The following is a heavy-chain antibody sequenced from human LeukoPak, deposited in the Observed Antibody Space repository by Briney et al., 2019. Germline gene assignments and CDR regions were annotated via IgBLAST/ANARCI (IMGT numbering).Heavy chain of an antibody. CDR1: GFTFSSYW. Sequence: PGGSLRLSCAASGFTFSSYWMSWVRQAPGKGLEWVASINHNGNVNYYVDSVKGRFTISRDNAKNSLYLQMSNLRAGDTAVYFCARGGGLDVWGQGATVTVSS. D-gene: IGHD3-16*01. V-gene: IGHV3-7*03. CDR2: INHNGNVN. CDR3: ARGGGLDV. J-gene: IGHJ6*02.